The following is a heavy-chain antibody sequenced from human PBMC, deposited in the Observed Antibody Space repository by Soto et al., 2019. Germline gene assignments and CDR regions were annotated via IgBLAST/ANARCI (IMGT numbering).Heavy chain of an antibody. CDR2: INAGNGNT. Sequence: QVQLVQSGAEVKKPGASVKVSCKASGYTFTSYAMHWVRQAPGQRLEWMGWINAGNGNTKYSQKFQGRGTITRDTSASTAYMELSSLRSEDTAVYYCARDGYWLLPFDYWGQGTLVTVSS. CDR1: GYTFTSYA. V-gene: IGHV1-3*01. D-gene: IGHD3-9*01. CDR3: ARDGYWLLPFDY. J-gene: IGHJ4*02.